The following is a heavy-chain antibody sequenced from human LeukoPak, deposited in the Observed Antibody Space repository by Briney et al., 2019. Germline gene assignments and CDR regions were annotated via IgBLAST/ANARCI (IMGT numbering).Heavy chain of an antibody. CDR1: GGSISSSSYY. CDR3: AGGGYDILTGYYAFDI. V-gene: IGHV4-39*07. Sequence: SETLSLTCTVSGGSISSSSYYWGWIRQPPGKGLEWIGSIFYSGSTYYNPSLKSRVTISVDTSKNQFSLKLSSVTAADTAVYYCAGGGYDILTGYYAFDIWGQGTMVTVSS. CDR2: IFYSGST. D-gene: IGHD3-9*01. J-gene: IGHJ3*02.